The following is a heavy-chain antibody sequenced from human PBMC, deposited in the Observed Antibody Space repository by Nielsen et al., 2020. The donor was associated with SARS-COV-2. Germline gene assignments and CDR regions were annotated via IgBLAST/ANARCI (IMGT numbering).Heavy chain of an antibody. CDR1: GFTFSSYS. CDR3: ARDGQYSSGGGGAFDI. V-gene: IGHV3-21*01. D-gene: IGHD6-19*01. CDR2: ISSSSTYI. Sequence: LSLTCAASGFTFSSYSMNWVRQAPGKGLEWVSNISSSSTYIYYADSVKGRFTIPRDNAKNSLYLQINSLRAEDTAVYYCARDGQYSSGGGGAFDIWGQGTMVTVSS. J-gene: IGHJ3*02.